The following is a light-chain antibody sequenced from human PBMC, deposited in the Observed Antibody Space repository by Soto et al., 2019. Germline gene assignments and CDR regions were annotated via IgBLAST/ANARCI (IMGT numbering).Light chain of an antibody. CDR3: SSYTSSSSNV. CDR2: EVT. J-gene: IGLJ1*01. V-gene: IGLV2-14*01. CDR1: SSDVGAYKY. Sequence: QSALAQPASVSGSPGQSITITCTGTSSDVGAYKYVSWYQHHPGKAPKLIISEVTNRPSGVSSRFSGSKSGNTASLIISGLQADDEADYYCSSYTSSSSNVFGTGTKLNVL.